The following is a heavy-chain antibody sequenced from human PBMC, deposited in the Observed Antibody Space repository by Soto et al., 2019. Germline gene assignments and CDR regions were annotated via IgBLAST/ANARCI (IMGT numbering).Heavy chain of an antibody. J-gene: IGHJ6*02. Sequence: ASVKVSSKVSGYTLTELYMHWVRQAPGKGLEWMGGFDPEDGETIYAQKFQGRVTMTEDTSTDTAYMELSSLRSEDTAVYYCATSIAPFSSSAYYYYYGMDVWGQGTTVTVSS. V-gene: IGHV1-24*01. CDR2: FDPEDGET. D-gene: IGHD6-6*01. CDR3: ATSIAPFSSSAYYYYYGMDV. CDR1: GYTLTELY.